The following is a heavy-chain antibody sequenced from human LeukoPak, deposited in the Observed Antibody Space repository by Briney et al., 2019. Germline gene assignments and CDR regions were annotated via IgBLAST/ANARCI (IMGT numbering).Heavy chain of an antibody. V-gene: IGHV3-13*01. Sequence: PGGSLRLSCAASVFTFSSYYMHWVRQATGKGLEWVSAIGVAANTFYSGSVKGRFTISRENAKNSLYLLMTSLRAEGTAVYYCTRQNTPHGNFDYWGQGILVTVSS. CDR1: VFTFSSYY. J-gene: IGHJ4*02. D-gene: IGHD1-26*01. CDR3: TRQNTPHGNFDY. CDR2: IGVAANT.